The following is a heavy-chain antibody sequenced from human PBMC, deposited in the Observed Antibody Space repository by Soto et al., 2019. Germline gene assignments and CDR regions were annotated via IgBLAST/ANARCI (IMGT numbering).Heavy chain of an antibody. CDR3: APLSVSLSGPYGIHV. J-gene: IGHJ6*02. Sequence: SETLSLTCSVSGYSVTSSDYYWAWIRQPPGKGLEWIGSMFYSGLTYYNPSLKNRVTLSVDTSKNQFSVRLNSVTAADTAVYYCAPLSVSLSGPYGIHVWGQGTTVTVSS. CDR2: MFYSGLT. D-gene: IGHD2-15*01. V-gene: IGHV4-39*01. CDR1: GYSVTSSDYY.